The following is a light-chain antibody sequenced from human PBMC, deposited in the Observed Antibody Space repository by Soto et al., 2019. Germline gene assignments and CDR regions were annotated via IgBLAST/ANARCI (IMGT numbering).Light chain of an antibody. CDR2: TDN. Sequence: QSVLTQPPSASGTPGQRVTISCSGSSSNIGTNNVNWYQQLPGTAPRLLIHTDNQRPSGVPDRFSGSKSGTSASLAINGLQSEDEADYYCASCDGSPIGPWVFGGGTKVTVL. CDR3: ASCDGSPIGPWV. J-gene: IGLJ3*02. V-gene: IGLV1-44*01. CDR1: SSNIGTNN.